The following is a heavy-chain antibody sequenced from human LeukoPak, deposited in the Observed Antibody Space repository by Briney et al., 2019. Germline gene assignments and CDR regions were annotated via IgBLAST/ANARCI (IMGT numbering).Heavy chain of an antibody. V-gene: IGHV4-39*01. CDR3: ARHYGL. Sequence: SETLSLTCTVSGGSISGSSYYWGWIRQPPGKGLEWIGGIYYSGSTYYNPSLKSRVTISVDTSKNQFSLKLNSVTATDTAVYYCARHYGLWGQGTLVTVSS. J-gene: IGHJ4*02. CDR1: GGSISGSSYY. CDR2: IYYSGST. D-gene: IGHD3-10*01.